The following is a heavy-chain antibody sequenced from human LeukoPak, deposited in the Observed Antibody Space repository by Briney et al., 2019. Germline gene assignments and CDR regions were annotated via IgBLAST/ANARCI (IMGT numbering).Heavy chain of an antibody. J-gene: IGHJ5*02. CDR3: AREERAMVRGVIRYNWFDP. Sequence: ASETLSLTCTVSGGSISSGGYDWSWIRQQRGKGLEWIGYIYYSGSTYYNPSLKSRFTISVDTSKNQFSLKLSSVTAADTAVYYCAREERAMVRGVIRYNWFDPWGQGTLVTVSS. CDR1: GGSISSGGYD. CDR2: IYYSGST. V-gene: IGHV4-30-4*08. D-gene: IGHD3-10*01.